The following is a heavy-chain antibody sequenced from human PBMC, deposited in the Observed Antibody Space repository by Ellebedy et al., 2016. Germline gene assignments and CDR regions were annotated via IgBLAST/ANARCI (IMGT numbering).Heavy chain of an antibody. CDR1: GFRFTTYH. Sequence: GGSLRLSCAASGFRFTTYHMSWVRQAPGKGLEWVASIRQDATEKYYVDSVKGRFTISRDNADNSLYLQMNSLRAEDTAVYYCARAYVPLSDVSFNRADGMDVWGQGTTVTVSS. D-gene: IGHD2-2*01. CDR2: IRQDATEK. CDR3: ARAYVPLSDVSFNRADGMDV. J-gene: IGHJ6*02. V-gene: IGHV3-7*01.